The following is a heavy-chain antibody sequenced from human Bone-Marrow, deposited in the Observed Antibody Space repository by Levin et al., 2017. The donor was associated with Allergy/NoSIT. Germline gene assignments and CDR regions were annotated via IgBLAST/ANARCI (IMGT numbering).Heavy chain of an antibody. CDR2: INSDGSST. CDR1: GFTFSSYW. J-gene: IGHJ3*02. V-gene: IGHV3-74*01. Sequence: GGSLRLSCAASGFTFSSYWMHWVRQAPGKGLVWVSRINSDGSSTSYADSVKGRFTISRDNAKNTLYLQMNSLRAEDTAVYYCSKPMTTVVTTAFDSWGQGTMVTVSS. CDR3: SKPMTTVVTTAFDS. D-gene: IGHD4-23*01.